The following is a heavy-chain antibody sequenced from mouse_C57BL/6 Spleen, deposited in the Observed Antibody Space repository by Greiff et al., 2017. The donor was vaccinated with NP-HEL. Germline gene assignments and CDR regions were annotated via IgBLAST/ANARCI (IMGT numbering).Heavy chain of an antibody. J-gene: IGHJ4*01. D-gene: IGHD2-10*01. V-gene: IGHV7-3*01. CDR1: GFTFTDYY. Sequence: EVKLMESGGGLVQPGGSLSLSCAASGFTFTDYYMSWVRQPPGKALEWLGFIRNKANGYTTEYSASVKGRFTISRDNSQSILYLQMNALRAEDSATYYCARSSSLLNYYAMGYWGQGTSVTVSS. CDR2: IRNKANGYTT. CDR3: ARSSSLLNYYAMGY.